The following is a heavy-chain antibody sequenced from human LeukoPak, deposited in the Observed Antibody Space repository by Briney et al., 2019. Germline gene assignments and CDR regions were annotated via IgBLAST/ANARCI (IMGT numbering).Heavy chain of an antibody. CDR3: ARGGIRQTFDN. CDR2: IYYSGST. D-gene: IGHD3-3*02. CDR1: GGSISTYY. V-gene: IGHV4-59*01. Sequence: PSETLSLTCTVSGGSISTYYWNWIRQPPGKGLEWIGYIYYSGSTNYNPSLKSRVTISVDTSTNQFSLNLTSVTAADTAVYYCARGGIRQTFDNWGQGTLVTVSS. J-gene: IGHJ4*02.